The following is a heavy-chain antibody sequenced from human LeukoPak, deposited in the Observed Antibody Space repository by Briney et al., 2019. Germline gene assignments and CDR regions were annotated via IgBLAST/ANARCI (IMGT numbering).Heavy chain of an antibody. CDR3: ARGRDGYNNYYYYYMDV. D-gene: IGHD5-24*01. J-gene: IGHJ6*03. CDR2: IYYSGST. CDR1: GGSISSYY. V-gene: IGHV4-59*01. Sequence: SETLSLTRTVSGGSISSYYWSWIRQPPGKGLEWIGYIYYSGSTNYNPSLKSRVTISVDTSKNQFSLKLSSVTAADTAVYYCARGRDGYNNYYYYYMDVWGKGTTVTVSS.